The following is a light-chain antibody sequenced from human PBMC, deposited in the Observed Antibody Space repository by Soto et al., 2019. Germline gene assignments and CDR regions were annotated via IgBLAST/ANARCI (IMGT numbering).Light chain of an antibody. CDR2: YVS. J-gene: IGLJ3*02. V-gene: IGLV2-14*03. CDR1: SSDVGGYNY. Sequence: QSALTQPASVSGSPGQSITISCSGTSSDVGGYNYVSWYQHHPGKAPKLMIYYVSDRPSGVSNRFSGSKSGNTASLTISGLQAEDEADYYCSSYTSTNTWVFGAGTKLTVL. CDR3: SSYTSTNTWV.